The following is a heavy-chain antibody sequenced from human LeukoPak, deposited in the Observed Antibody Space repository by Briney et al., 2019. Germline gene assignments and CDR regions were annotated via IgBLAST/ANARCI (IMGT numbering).Heavy chain of an antibody. CDR2: NNPSGGST. CDR1: GYIYTSYY. CDR3: ARTVWSGCNFDY. V-gene: IGHV1-46*01. D-gene: IGHD3-3*01. Sequence: ASGKVSCKASGYIYTSYYMHWVRQASGQWLEWMGINNPSGGSTSYAQKFQGRVTMTRDTSTSTVYMELSSLRSEDTAVYYCARTVWSGCNFDYWGQGTLVTVSS. J-gene: IGHJ4*02.